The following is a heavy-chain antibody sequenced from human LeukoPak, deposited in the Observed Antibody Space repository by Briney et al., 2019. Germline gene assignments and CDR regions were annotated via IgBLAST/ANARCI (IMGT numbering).Heavy chain of an antibody. V-gene: IGHV3-48*02. J-gene: IGHJ4*02. D-gene: IGHD1-26*01. CDR1: GFPFSSYS. CDR2: ITASGTAM. CDR3: ASSGSYRFDY. Sequence: GGSLRLSCAASGFPFSSYSMNWVRQAPGKGLEWVSHITASGTAMFYADSVKGRFTISRDNAKNSLYLQMNSLRDEDTAVYYCASSGSYRFDYWGQGTLVTVSS.